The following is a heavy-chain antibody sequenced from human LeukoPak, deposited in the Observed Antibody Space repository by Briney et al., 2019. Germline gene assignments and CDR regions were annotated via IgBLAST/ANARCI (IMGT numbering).Heavy chain of an antibody. J-gene: IGHJ5*02. D-gene: IGHD1-20*01. CDR1: GGTFSSYA. CDR3: AREGPYNWNDGGDWFDP. Sequence: SVKVSCKASGGTFSSYAISWVRQAPGQGLEWMGGIIPIFGTANYAQKFQGRVTITADESTSTAYMELSSLRSEDTAVYYCAREGPYNWNDGGDWFDPWGQGTLVTVSS. V-gene: IGHV1-69*13. CDR2: IIPIFGTA.